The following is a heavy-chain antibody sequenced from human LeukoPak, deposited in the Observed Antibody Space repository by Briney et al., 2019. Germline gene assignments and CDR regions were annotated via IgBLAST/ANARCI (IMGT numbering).Heavy chain of an antibody. CDR3: AIGSIAADYYYYYMDV. CDR1: GGTFSSYA. J-gene: IGHJ6*03. CDR2: IIPIFGTA. V-gene: IGHV1-69*05. Sequence: SVKVSCKASGGTFSSYAIIWVRQAPGQGLEWMGGIIPIFGTANYAQKFQGRVTITTDESTSTAYMELSSLRSEDTAVYYCAIGSIAADYYYYYMDVWGKGTTVTVSS. D-gene: IGHD6-6*01.